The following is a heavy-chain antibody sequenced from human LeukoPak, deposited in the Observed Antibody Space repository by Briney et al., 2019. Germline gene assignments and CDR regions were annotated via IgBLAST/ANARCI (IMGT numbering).Heavy chain of an antibody. CDR3: ATARAFYDNSGSYSYYFDY. Sequence: GESLKISCKGSGYSFTNYWIGWVRQMPGKGLEWMGIMYPGDSDTRHSPSFQGQVTISADKSISTAYLQWSSLRASDTAMYYCATARAFYDNSGSYSYYFDYWGQGTLVTVSS. V-gene: IGHV5-51*01. CDR1: GYSFTNYW. CDR2: MYPGDSDT. J-gene: IGHJ4*02. D-gene: IGHD3-22*01.